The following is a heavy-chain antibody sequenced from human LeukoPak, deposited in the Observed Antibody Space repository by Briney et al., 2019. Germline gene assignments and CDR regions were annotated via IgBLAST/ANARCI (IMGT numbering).Heavy chain of an antibody. J-gene: IGHJ6*02. CDR2: IIPIFGTA. CDR3: ARGRYSSSINSMDV. V-gene: IGHV1-69*01. Sequence: SVKVSCKASGGTFISYTISWVRQAPGQGLEWMGGIIPIFGTANYAQKFQGRVTITADESTSTAYMELSSLRSEDTAVYYCARGRYSSSINSMDVWGQGTTVTVSS. D-gene: IGHD6-6*01. CDR1: GGTFISYT.